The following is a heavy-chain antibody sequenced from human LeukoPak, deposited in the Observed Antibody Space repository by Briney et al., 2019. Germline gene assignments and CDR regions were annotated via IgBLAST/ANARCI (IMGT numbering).Heavy chain of an antibody. Sequence: GGSLRLSCAASGFTFSSYAMHWVRQAPGKGLEWVAVISYDGSNKYYADSVKGRFTISRDNSKNTPYLQMNSLRAEDTAVYYCARALTGIAAAGTLYYYYYGMDVWGQGTTVTVSS. D-gene: IGHD6-13*01. CDR3: ARALTGIAAAGTLYYYYYGMDV. V-gene: IGHV3-30-3*01. J-gene: IGHJ6*02. CDR1: GFTFSSYA. CDR2: ISYDGSNK.